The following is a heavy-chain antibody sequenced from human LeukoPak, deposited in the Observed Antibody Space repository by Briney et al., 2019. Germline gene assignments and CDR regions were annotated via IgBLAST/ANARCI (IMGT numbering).Heavy chain of an antibody. J-gene: IGHJ3*02. CDR2: IYYSGST. Sequence: SETLSLTCTVSGGSISSGDYYWSWIRQPPGRGLEWIGYIYYSGSTYYNPSLKSRVTISVDTSKNQFSLKLSSVTAADTAVYYCATPWGEVDAFDIWGQGTMVTVSS. CDR1: GGSISSGDYY. D-gene: IGHD3-16*01. V-gene: IGHV4-30-4*08. CDR3: ATPWGEVDAFDI.